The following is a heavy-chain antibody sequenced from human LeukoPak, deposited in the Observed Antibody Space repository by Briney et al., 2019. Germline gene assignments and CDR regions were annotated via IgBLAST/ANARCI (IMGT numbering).Heavy chain of an antibody. V-gene: IGHV4-59*01. D-gene: IGHD3-16*01. Sequence: PSETLSLTCTVSGGSISSYYWSWIRQPPGKGLEWIGHIYYTGSTNYNPSLKSRVTISVDTSKNLLSVNLTPVTAADTAVYYCARVREGPGEGSLHYWGQGTLVTVSS. CDR3: ARVREGPGEGSLHY. CDR1: GGSISSYY. CDR2: IYYTGST. J-gene: IGHJ4*02.